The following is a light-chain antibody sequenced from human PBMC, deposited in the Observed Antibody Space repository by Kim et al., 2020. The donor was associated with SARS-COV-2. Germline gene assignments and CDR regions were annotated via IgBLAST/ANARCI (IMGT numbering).Light chain of an antibody. V-gene: IGKV1-39*01. CDR1: QSISSY. Sequence: ASVGDRVTITCRASQSISSYLNWYQQKPGKAPKLLIYAASSLQSGVPSRFSGSGSGTDFTLTISSLQPEDFATYYCQQSYSTPYTFGGGTKVDIK. CDR2: AAS. J-gene: IGKJ4*01. CDR3: QQSYSTPYT.